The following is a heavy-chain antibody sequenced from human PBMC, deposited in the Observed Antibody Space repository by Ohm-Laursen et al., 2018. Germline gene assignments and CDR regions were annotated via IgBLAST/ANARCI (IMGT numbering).Heavy chain of an antibody. V-gene: IGHV1-18*01. CDR2: ISPYSGQT. CDR3: ARGDTYGFDY. Sequence: SSVKVSCKSSGYTFDSFGVTWVRQAPGQGLEWMGWISPYSGQTKYALKLQGRVTMTTDTSTSTAYMDVRGLRSDDTAVYYCARGDTYGFDYWGQGTLVTVSS. D-gene: IGHD3-10*01. CDR1: GYTFDSFG. J-gene: IGHJ4*02.